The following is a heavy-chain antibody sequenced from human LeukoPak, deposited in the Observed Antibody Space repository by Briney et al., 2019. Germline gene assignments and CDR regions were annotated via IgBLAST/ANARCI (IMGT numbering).Heavy chain of an antibody. J-gene: IGHJ5*02. CDR3: ARHTRWYSSGFDP. Sequence: PSETLSLTCTVSGGSISSYYWSWIRQPPGKGLEWIGYIYYSGSTNYNPSLKSRVTISVDTSKNQFSLKLSSVTAADTAIYYCARHTRWYSSGFDPWGQGTLVTVSS. CDR2: IYYSGST. CDR1: GGSISSYY. D-gene: IGHD6-25*01. V-gene: IGHV4-59*08.